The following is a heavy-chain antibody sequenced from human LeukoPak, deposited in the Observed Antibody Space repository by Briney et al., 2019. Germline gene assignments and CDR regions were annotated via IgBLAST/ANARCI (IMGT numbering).Heavy chain of an antibody. CDR3: VRDGGVSGYDLLDY. CDR2: INQDGSKE. CDR1: GFTFSNYL. D-gene: IGHD5-12*01. Sequence: GGSLRLSCAASGFTFSNYLMTWVRQAPGKGLEWVAHINQDGSKEYYMDSVKARFTISRDNAKNSLSLQMNSLRAEDTAVYYCVRDGGVSGYDLLDYWGQGTLVTVSS. V-gene: IGHV3-7*01. J-gene: IGHJ4*02.